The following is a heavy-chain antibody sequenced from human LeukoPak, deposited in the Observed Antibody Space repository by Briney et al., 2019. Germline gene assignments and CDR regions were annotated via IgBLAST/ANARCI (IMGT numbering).Heavy chain of an antibody. CDR3: ARHAGGIAASGTRPFDY. D-gene: IGHD6-13*01. CDR2: INHSGST. Sequence: SETLSLTCAVHGGSFSGYYWSWIRQPPGKGLEWIGEINHSGSTYYNPSRKSRVTTSVDTSKNQFSLKLTSVTAADTAVYYCARHAGGIAASGTRPFDYWGQGTLVTVSS. CDR1: GGSFSGYY. J-gene: IGHJ4*02. V-gene: IGHV4-34*01.